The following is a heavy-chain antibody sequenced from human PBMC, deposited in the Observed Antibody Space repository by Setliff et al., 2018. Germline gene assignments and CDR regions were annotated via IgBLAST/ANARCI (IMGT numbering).Heavy chain of an antibody. CDR1: GYSISSGYI. CDR3: ARDLGHGGDSDN. D-gene: IGHD2-21*02. J-gene: IGHJ4*02. CDR2: IGHTGST. V-gene: IGHV4-38-2*02. Sequence: SETLSLTCTVSGYSISSGYIWGWIRQPPGKGLEWVGNIGHTGSTNYNPFLKRRLTISRDTSKNQVSLKLNSVTATDTAVYYCARDLGHGGDSDNWGQGILVTVSS.